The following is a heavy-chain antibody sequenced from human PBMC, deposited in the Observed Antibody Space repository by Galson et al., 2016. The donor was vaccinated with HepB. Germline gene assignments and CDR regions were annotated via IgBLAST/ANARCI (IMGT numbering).Heavy chain of an antibody. Sequence: SLRLSCAVSEFNFSSAWVSWVRQAPGKGLEWVGRVKSQTDGGTTDYAAPVKGRFTVSRDDSKSTLYLQMNNLKSEDTAVYYCTTYWTYYSGSSGRIATFDFWGQGTLVTVSS. CDR1: EFNFSSAW. CDR3: TTYWTYYSGSSGRIATFDF. J-gene: IGHJ4*02. V-gene: IGHV3-15*01. D-gene: IGHD3-22*01. CDR2: VKSQTDGGTT.